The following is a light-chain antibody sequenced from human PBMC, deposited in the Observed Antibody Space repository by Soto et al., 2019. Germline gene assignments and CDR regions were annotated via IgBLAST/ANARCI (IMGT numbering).Light chain of an antibody. CDR3: ATRDDSLNSYV. CDR2: SNN. V-gene: IGLV1-44*01. CDR1: SSSVGSNA. Sequence: QSVLTQTPSASGTPGQRVTISCSGSSSSVGSNAVNWYQQLPGTAPKVLIYSNNQRPAGVPDRFSGSKSGTSASLAISGLQSEDEADYYCATRDDSLNSYVFGTGTKLTVL. J-gene: IGLJ1*01.